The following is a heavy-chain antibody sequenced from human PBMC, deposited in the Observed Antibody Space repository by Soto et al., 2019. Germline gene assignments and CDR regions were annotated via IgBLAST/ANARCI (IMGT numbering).Heavy chain of an antibody. CDR3: ARAPEPEFPTI. D-gene: IGHD5-12*01. V-gene: IGHV3-33*01. J-gene: IGHJ1*01. Sequence: QVQLVESGGGVVQRGRSLRLSCAASGFTFSSYGMHWVRQAPGKGLEWVAVIWHDGSNKYYADSVKGRFTISRDNSKNTLYVQMNSLRPEDTAVYYCARAPEPEFPTIWGQGTLVTVSS. CDR1: GFTFSSYG. CDR2: IWHDGSNK.